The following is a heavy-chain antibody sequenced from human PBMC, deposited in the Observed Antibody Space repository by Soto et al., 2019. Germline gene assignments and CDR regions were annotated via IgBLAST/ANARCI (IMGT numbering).Heavy chain of an antibody. J-gene: IGHJ5*02. CDR3: ARALQVAKGGFDP. V-gene: IGHV3-30*03. Sequence: GGSLRLSCAASGFTFSSYGMHWVRQAPGKGLEWVAVISYDGSNKYYADSVKGRFTISRDNSKNTLYLQMNSLRAEDTAVYYCARALQVAKGGFDPWGQGTLVTVSS. CDR2: ISYDGSNK. CDR1: GFTFSSYG. D-gene: IGHD1-1*01.